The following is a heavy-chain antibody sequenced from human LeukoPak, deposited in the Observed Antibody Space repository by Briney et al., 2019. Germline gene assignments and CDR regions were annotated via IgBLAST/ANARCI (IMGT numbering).Heavy chain of an antibody. D-gene: IGHD3-3*01. Sequence: GASVKVSCKASGYTFTGYYMHWVRQAPGQGLEWMGWISAYNGNTNYAQKLQGRVTMTTDTSTSTAYMELRSLRSDDTAVYYCAREWSITIFGEYYYGMDVWGQGTTVTVSS. V-gene: IGHV1-18*04. J-gene: IGHJ6*02. CDR2: ISAYNGNT. CDR3: AREWSITIFGEYYYGMDV. CDR1: GYTFTGYY.